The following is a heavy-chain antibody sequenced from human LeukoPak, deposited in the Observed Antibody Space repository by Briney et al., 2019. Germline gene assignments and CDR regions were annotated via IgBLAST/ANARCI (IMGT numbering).Heavy chain of an antibody. V-gene: IGHV3-7*01. CDR2: IEQHGSEK. Sequence: PGGSLRLSCTVSGFTFSNYWMSWVRQAPGKGLEWVANIEQHGSEKWYVDSVKGRFTISRDNAKNSLYLQMNSLRAEDTAVYYCARDSGIVGATSGAFDIWGQGTMVTVSS. CDR1: GFTFSNYW. CDR3: ARDSGIVGATSGAFDI. D-gene: IGHD1-26*01. J-gene: IGHJ3*02.